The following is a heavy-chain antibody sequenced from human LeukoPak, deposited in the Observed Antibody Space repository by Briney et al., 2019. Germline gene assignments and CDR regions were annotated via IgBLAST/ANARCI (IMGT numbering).Heavy chain of an antibody. Sequence: SETPSLTCTVSGGSISSYHWIWIRQPPGKGLEWIGYIHYSGSTNYNPSLKSRDTTSVDTSKKQFSLKLRSVTAADTAVYYCARSVSWGLLVRDDAFDIWGQGTMVTVSS. CDR3: ARSVSWGLLVRDDAFDI. CDR2: IHYSGST. V-gene: IGHV4-59*08. D-gene: IGHD2-21*01. J-gene: IGHJ3*02. CDR1: GGSISSYH.